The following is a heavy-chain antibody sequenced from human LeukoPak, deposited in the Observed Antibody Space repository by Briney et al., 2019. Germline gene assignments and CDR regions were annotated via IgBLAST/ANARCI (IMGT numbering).Heavy chain of an antibody. CDR1: GGSISSYY. J-gene: IGHJ6*03. CDR2: INYSGST. Sequence: PSETLSLTCTVSGGSISSYYWSWIRQPPGKGLEWIGYINYSGSTNYNPSLKSRVTISVDTSKNQFSLKLSSVTAADTAVYYCASSYDFWSGPDYYYYYMDVWGKGTTVTVSS. CDR3: ASSYDFWSGPDYYYYYMDV. V-gene: IGHV4-59*01. D-gene: IGHD3-3*01.